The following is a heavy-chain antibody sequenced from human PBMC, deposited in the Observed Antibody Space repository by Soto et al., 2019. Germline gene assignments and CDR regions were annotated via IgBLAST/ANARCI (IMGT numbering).Heavy chain of an antibody. CDR2: MFYSGAT. CDR3: ARHKSGSDWLDP. Sequence: SETLSLTCTVSGGSISDISYCWGWIRQPPGKGLQWIGCMFYSGATYYNPSLKNRVTLSVDTSNNEFSLKLVSVTAPDAAVYYCARHKSGSDWLDPWGQGTLVTVSS. J-gene: IGHJ5*02. V-gene: IGHV4-39*01. CDR1: GGSISDISYC. D-gene: IGHD2-15*01.